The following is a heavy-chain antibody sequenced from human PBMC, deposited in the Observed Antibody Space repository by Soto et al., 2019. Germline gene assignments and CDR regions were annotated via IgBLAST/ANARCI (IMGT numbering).Heavy chain of an antibody. Sequence: QVQLEESGGGVVRSGRSLRLSCAASGFTFNFFSLHWVRQAPGKGLEWVAVISDVGSNKYYADFVKGRFTISRDNSKNTLYLEMNSLRTEDTAVYYCARDSNKYFSSRRRGFEIWGQGTMVTVSS. V-gene: IGHV3-30-3*01. CDR2: ISDVGSNK. D-gene: IGHD6-13*01. CDR3: ARDSNKYFSSRRRGFEI. CDR1: GFTFNFFS. J-gene: IGHJ3*02.